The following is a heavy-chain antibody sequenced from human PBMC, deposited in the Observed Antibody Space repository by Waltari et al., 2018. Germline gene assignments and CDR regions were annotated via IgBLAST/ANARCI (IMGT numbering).Heavy chain of an antibody. CDR3: ATDYGDYYYYGMDV. J-gene: IGHJ6*02. CDR2: IYYSGST. D-gene: IGHD4-17*01. CDR1: GGSISSSSYY. Sequence: QLQLQESGPGLVKPSETLSLTCTVSGGSISSSSYYWGWIRQPPGKGLEWIGSIYYSGSTDYNPSLKSRVTISVDTSKNQFSLKLSSVTAADTAVYYCATDYGDYYYYGMDVWGQGTTVTVSS. V-gene: IGHV4-39*01.